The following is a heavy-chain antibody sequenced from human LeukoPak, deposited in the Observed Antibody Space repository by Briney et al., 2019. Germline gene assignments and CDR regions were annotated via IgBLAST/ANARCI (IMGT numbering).Heavy chain of an antibody. CDR1: GGSISSYY. CDR3: AREVVVVPAAITAVRGNWFDP. V-gene: IGHV4-59*12. CDR2: IYPSGST. J-gene: IGHJ5*02. D-gene: IGHD2-2*02. Sequence: SETLSLTCTVSGGSISSYYWSWIRQPPGKGLEWIGYIYPSGSTNYNPSLESRVTISVDTSRNQFSLKLRSVTAADTAVYYCAREVVVVPAAITAVRGNWFDPWGQGTLVTVSS.